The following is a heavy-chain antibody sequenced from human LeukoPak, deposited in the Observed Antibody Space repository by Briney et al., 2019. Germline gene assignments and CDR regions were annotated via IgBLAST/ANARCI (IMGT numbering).Heavy chain of an antibody. Sequence: PGGSLRLSCAASGFTFSSYSMNWVRQAPGKGLEWVSSISSGGSHIYYADSVKGRITISRDNAKNSLYLQMNSLRAEDTAVYYCARGQGATVPQVGKNWFDPWGQGTRVTVSS. CDR2: ISSGGSHI. D-gene: IGHD1-26*01. CDR3: ARGQGATVPQVGKNWFDP. CDR1: GFTFSSYS. V-gene: IGHV3-21*01. J-gene: IGHJ5*02.